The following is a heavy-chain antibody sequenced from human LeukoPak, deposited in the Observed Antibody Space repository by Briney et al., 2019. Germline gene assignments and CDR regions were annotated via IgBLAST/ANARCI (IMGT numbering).Heavy chain of an antibody. Sequence: PSETLSLTCTVSGGSISSYYWSWIRQPPGKGLEWIGYISHTGITNYNPSLESRVIISADTSRNQFSLKLTSMTAADTAVYYCARFRSAADHPDSWGQGTLVTVSS. V-gene: IGHV4-59*01. CDR1: GGSISSYY. CDR2: ISHTGIT. CDR3: ARFRSAADHPDS. J-gene: IGHJ4*02. D-gene: IGHD1-14*01.